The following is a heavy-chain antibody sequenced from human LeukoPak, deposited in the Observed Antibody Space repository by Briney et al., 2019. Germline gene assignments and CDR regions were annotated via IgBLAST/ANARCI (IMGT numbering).Heavy chain of an antibody. CDR1: RGSIINYY. Sequence: PSETLSLTCAVSRGSIINYYWTWVRQSAGKGLEWIGRISDSGTTDYNPSLRSRVVMSVDTSKNQLSLTLMSVTAADTAVYYCAGRTGHNLLDHWGQGIQVTVSS. V-gene: IGHV4-4*07. CDR3: AGRTGHNLLDH. CDR2: ISDSGTT. D-gene: IGHD1-14*01. J-gene: IGHJ4*02.